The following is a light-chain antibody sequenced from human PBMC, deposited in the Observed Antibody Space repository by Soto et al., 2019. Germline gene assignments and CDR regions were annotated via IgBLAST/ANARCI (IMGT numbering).Light chain of an antibody. CDR1: QSVSES. Sequence: EIVLTQSPATLSLSPGERATLSCRASQSVSESLAWYQQKPGQAPRLLIYDVSYRATGIPVRFSGRESGTDFTLTITTLEPEDSAVYFCQQYASSPYTCGQGTKVDIK. V-gene: IGKV3-20*01. CDR2: DVS. CDR3: QQYASSPYT. J-gene: IGKJ2*01.